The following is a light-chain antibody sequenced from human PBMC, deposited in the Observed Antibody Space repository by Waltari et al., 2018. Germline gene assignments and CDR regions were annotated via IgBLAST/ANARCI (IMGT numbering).Light chain of an antibody. J-gene: IGLJ2*01. CDR2: RNN. CDR1: SSNIGSNY. Sequence: QSVLTQPPSASGTPGQRVTIPCFGSSSNIGSNYVYWYQQLPGTAPKLLIYRNNQRPSGVPDRFSGSKSGTSASLAISGLRSEDEADYYCAAWDDSLSGVVFGGGTKLTVL. CDR3: AAWDDSLSGVV. V-gene: IGLV1-47*01.